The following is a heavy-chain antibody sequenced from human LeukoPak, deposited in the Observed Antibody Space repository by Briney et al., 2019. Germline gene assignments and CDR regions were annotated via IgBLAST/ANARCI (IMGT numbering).Heavy chain of an antibody. CDR1: GFTFSSYA. J-gene: IGHJ5*02. CDR2: ISGSGGST. Sequence: GGSLRLSCAASGFTFSSYAMSWVRQAPGKGLEWVSAISGSGGSTYYADSVKGRFTISRDNSKNTPYLQMNSLRAEDTAVYYCAKLDRVAPRVGGFDPWGQGTLVTVSS. V-gene: IGHV3-23*01. D-gene: IGHD1-1*01. CDR3: AKLDRVAPRVGGFDP.